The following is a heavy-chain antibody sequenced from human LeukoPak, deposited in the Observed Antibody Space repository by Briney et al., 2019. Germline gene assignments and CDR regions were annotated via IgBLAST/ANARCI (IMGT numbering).Heavy chain of an antibody. V-gene: IGHV3-48*03. CDR2: ISTSGRTT. J-gene: IGHJ6*02. CDR3: ARDRTMVRGLANYFYGMDV. D-gene: IGHD3-10*01. Sequence: GGSLRLSCATSGFSFSSDELNWVRQAPGKGLEWLSYISTSGRTTYYADSVKGRFTISRDNAKNSLYLQMSSLRAEDMAVYYCARDRTMVRGLANYFYGMDVWGQGTTVIVSS. CDR1: GFSFSSDE.